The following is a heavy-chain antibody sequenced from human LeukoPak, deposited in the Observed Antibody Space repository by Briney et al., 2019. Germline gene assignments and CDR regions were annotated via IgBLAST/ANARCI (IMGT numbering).Heavy chain of an antibody. V-gene: IGHV1-2*02. D-gene: IGHD2-8*01. J-gene: IGHJ4*02. CDR1: GYTFTGHY. CDR2: INPNSGGT. Sequence: GASVKVSCKASGYTFTGHYMHWVRQAPGQGLEWMGWINPNSGGTNYAQKFQGRVTMTRDTSTSTAYMELSRLRSDDTAVYYCARGSDVLPVYYFDYWGQGTLVSVSS. CDR3: ARGSDVLPVYYFDY.